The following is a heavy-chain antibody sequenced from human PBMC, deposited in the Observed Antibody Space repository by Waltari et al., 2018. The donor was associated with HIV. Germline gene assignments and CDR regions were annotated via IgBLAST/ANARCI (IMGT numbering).Heavy chain of an antibody. D-gene: IGHD4-17*01. CDR2: VYYSGST. Sequence: QLQLQESGPGLVKPSETLSLTCTVSGGSIISNVYYWGWIRQPPGKGLEWIGSVYYSGSTYYNPSLKSRVTISVDTSKNQFYLRLRSVTAADTAVYYCALRDYGDYQFDYWGRGTLVTVSS. CDR1: GGSIISNVYY. CDR3: ALRDYGDYQFDY. J-gene: IGHJ4*02. V-gene: IGHV4-39*01.